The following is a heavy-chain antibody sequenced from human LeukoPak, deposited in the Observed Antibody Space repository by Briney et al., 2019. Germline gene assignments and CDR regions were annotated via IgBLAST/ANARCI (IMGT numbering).Heavy chain of an antibody. Sequence: GGSLRLSCAASGFTFSSYAMTWVRQAPGKGLEWVSAISGSGGTTYYADSVKGRFTISRDNSKNTLYLQMNSLRAEDTAVYYCAKDGALSTSWYFYCDYWGQGTLVTVSS. CDR2: ISGSGGTT. CDR1: GFTFSSYA. D-gene: IGHD2-2*01. CDR3: AKDGALSTSWYFYCDY. V-gene: IGHV3-23*01. J-gene: IGHJ4*02.